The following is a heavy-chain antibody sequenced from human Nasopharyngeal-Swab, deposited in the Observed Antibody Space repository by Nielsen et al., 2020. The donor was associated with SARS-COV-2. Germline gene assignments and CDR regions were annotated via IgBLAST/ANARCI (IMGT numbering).Heavy chain of an antibody. V-gene: IGHV4-4*02. CDR3: ARVGNWNHRRPFDY. CDR1: GGSISSSNW. Sequence: LETLSLTCAVSGGSISSSNWWSWVRQPPGKGLEWIGEIYHSGSTNYNPSLKSRVTISVDKSKNQFSLKLSSVTAADTAVYYCARVGNWNHRRPFDYLCQVTLVTVSS. J-gene: IGHJ4*02. CDR2: IYHSGST. D-gene: IGHD1-14*01.